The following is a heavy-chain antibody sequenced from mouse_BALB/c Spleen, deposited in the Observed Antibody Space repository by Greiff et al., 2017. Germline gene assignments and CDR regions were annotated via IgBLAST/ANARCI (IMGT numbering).Heavy chain of an antibody. CDR2: ISTYYGDA. CDR1: GYTFTDYA. J-gene: IGHJ4*01. D-gene: IGHD4-1*01. V-gene: IGHV1S137*01. CDR3: ARGNWDGGAMDY. Sequence: QVQLQQSGAELVRPGVSVKISCKGSGYTFTDYAMHWVKQSHAKSLEWIGVISTYYGDASYNQKFKGKATMTVDKSSSTAYMELARLTSEDSAIYYCARGNWDGGAMDYWGQGTSVTVSS.